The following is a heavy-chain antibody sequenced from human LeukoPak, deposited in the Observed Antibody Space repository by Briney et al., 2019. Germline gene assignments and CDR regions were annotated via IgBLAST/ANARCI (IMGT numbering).Heavy chain of an antibody. CDR3: AKDFFYSSYGYRGFGYYFDY. D-gene: IGHD5-18*01. V-gene: IGHV3-30*18. Sequence: GGSLRLSCAASGFTFSSYGMHWVRQAPGQGLEWVAVISYDGSNKYYADSVKGRFTISRDNSKNTLYLQMNSLRAEDTAVYYCAKDFFYSSYGYRGFGYYFDYWGQGTLVTVSS. CDR2: ISYDGSNK. CDR1: GFTFSSYG. J-gene: IGHJ4*02.